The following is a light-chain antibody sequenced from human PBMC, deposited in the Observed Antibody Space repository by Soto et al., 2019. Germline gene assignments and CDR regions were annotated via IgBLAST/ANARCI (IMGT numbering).Light chain of an antibody. J-gene: IGKJ1*01. CDR3: QHYNTWPWT. CDR1: QSVIY. Sequence: EIVLTQSPGTLSLSPGERATLSCRASQSVIYLAWYQQKPGQAPRLLFYGASNRATGIPGRFSGSGSETEFILTISSLQSEDSATYYCQHYNTWPWTFGQGTKVDIK. V-gene: IGKV3D-15*01. CDR2: GAS.